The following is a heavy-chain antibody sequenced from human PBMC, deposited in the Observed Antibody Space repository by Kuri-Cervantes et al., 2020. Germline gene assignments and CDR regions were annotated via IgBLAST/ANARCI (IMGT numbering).Heavy chain of an antibody. J-gene: IGHJ4*02. V-gene: IGHV1-18*01. CDR1: GYTFTSYG. CDR2: ISAYNGNT. Sequence: ASVKVSCKASGYTFTSYGISWVRQAPGQGLEWMGWISAYNGNTNYAQKFQGRVTMTRDTSTSTVYMELSSLRSEDTAVYYCARRSVAGTGFDYWGQGTLVTVSS. CDR3: ARRSVAGTGFDY. D-gene: IGHD6-19*01.